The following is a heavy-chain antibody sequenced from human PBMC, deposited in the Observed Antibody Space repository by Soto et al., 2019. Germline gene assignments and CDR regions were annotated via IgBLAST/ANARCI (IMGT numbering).Heavy chain of an antibody. Sequence: QVQLVQSGAEVKEPGASVKISCKGSGYTFTNFYIHWVRQAPGQGLEWMGIVNPNGGSTNYAQNFKCRITISRDTSTSTVYMDLSSLRSEDTAVYYCARGLASGDYWGQGTLVTVSS. CDR3: ARGLASGDY. J-gene: IGHJ4*02. D-gene: IGHD6-6*01. CDR1: GYTFTNFY. V-gene: IGHV1-46*01. CDR2: VNPNGGST.